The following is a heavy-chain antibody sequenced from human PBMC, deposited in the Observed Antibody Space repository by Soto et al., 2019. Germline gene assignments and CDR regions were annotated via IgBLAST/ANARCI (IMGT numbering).Heavy chain of an antibody. CDR2: ISTSGHV. V-gene: IGHV4-4*07. CDR3: ARDNNDFWSLYPLAFDY. CDR1: GGSLSKYY. Sequence: SETLSLTCSVSGGSLSKYYWSWIRQPAGKGLEWIGRISTSGHVVSRVSLRSRLTMSVDMSNNHFSLKLTSVTAADTAVYYCARDNNDFWSLYPLAFDYWGQGALVTVSS. J-gene: IGHJ4*02. D-gene: IGHD3-3*01.